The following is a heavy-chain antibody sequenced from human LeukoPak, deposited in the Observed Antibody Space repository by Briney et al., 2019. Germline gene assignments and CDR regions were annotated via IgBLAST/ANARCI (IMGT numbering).Heavy chain of an antibody. Sequence: KPSEPLSLTCTVSGGSISSYYWRWIRQPAGKGLEWIGRIYTSGSTNYNPSLKSRVTMSVDTSKNQFSLKLSSVTAADTAVYYCARAVLDIAAAGTENWFDPWGQGTLVTVSS. CDR3: ARAVLDIAAAGTENWFDP. V-gene: IGHV4-4*07. CDR1: GGSISSYY. J-gene: IGHJ5*02. D-gene: IGHD6-13*01. CDR2: IYTSGST.